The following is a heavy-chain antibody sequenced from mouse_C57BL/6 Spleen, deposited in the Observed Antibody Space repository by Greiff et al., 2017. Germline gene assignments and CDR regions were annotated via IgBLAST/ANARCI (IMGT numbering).Heavy chain of an antibody. V-gene: IGHV7-3*01. CDR2: IRNKANGYTT. J-gene: IGHJ2*01. CDR3: ATSTGSYFDY. CDR1: GFTFTDYY. D-gene: IGHD4-1*02. Sequence: EVKLVESGGGLVQPGGSLSLSCAASGFTFTDYYMSWVRQPPGKALEWLGFIRNKANGYTTEYSASVKGRFTISRDNSQSILYLQMNALRAEDSATYYCATSTGSYFDYWGQGTTLTVSS.